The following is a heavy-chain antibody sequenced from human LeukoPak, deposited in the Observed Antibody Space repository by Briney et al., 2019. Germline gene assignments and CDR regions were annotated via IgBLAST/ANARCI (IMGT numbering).Heavy chain of an antibody. CDR3: AKEVVLGETNYFYYGMDV. V-gene: IGHV3-23*01. Sequence: GGSLRLSCAVSGTTLSNYGMSWVRLAPGKGLEWVAGISDSGGRTNYADSVKGRFTISRDNSKNTLHLQMNSLRAEDTAVYYCAKEVVLGETNYFYYGMDVWGQGTTVTVSS. CDR2: ISDSGGRT. CDR1: GTTLSNYG. J-gene: IGHJ6*02. D-gene: IGHD1-26*01.